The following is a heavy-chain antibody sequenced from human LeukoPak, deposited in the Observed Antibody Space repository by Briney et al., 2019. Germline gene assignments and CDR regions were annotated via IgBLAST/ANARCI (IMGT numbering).Heavy chain of an antibody. J-gene: IGHJ4*02. V-gene: IGHV3-23*01. CDR2: ISGSGGST. CDR1: GFTFSSYW. CDR3: AKLRGKYCSGGSCLPFYFDY. D-gene: IGHD2-15*01. Sequence: PGGSLRLSCAASGFTFSSYWMHWIRQAPGKGLEWVSAISGSGGSTYYADSVKGRFTISRDNSKNTLYLQMNSLRAEDTAVYYCAKLRGKYCSGGSCLPFYFDYWGQGTLVTVSS.